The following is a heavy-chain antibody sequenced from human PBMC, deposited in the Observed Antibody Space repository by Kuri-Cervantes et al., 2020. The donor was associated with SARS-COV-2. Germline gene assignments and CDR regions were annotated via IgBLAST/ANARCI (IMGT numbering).Heavy chain of an antibody. V-gene: IGHV4-30-4*08. CDR3: ARWEAREFLSGNILDAFDI. D-gene: IGHD3-3*01. J-gene: IGHJ3*02. CDR1: DSSISGSTCC. CDR2: IYYSGST. Sequence: LRPSFNVPDSSISGSTCCWCWIRQPPGKGLELIGYIYYSGSTYYNPSLNSRVTISADTSKNQFSLKLSSVTAADTAVYYCARWEAREFLSGNILDAFDIWGQGTMVTVSS.